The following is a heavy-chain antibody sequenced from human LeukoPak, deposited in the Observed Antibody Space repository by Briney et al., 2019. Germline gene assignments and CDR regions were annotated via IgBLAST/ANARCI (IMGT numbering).Heavy chain of an antibody. J-gene: IGHJ5*02. V-gene: IGHV3-74*03. CDR2: INSDGTST. CDR1: GFTFSNYF. CDR3: ARRVDATRWFDP. Sequence: GGSLRLSCAASGFTFSNYFMHWVRQAPGKGLVWVSRINSDGTSTMYADSVKGRFTISRDNAKNMLYMQMNSLRDEDTAVYYCARRVDATRWFDPWGQGTLVPSPQ. D-gene: IGHD2-15*01.